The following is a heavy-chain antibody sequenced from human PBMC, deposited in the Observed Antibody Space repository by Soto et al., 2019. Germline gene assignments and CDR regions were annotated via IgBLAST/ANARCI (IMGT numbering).Heavy chain of an antibody. J-gene: IGHJ6*02. D-gene: IGHD3-22*01. CDR1: GGTFSSLD. Sequence: PGPSVKVSCKASGGTFSSLDINWVRQAPGQGLEWMGGIIPISETTNYAQIFQGRVSIVADKSTSTAYMELSRLRSEDTAVYYCARALLSHSYDSGGYDSYFHAMDVWGQGTPVTVSS. CDR3: ARALLSHSYDSGGYDSYFHAMDV. CDR2: IIPISETT. V-gene: IGHV1-69*06.